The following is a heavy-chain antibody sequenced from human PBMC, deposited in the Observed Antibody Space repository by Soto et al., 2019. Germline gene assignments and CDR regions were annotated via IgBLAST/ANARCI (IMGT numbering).Heavy chain of an antibody. CDR1: GASISAYA. Sequence: PSETLSLTCTVSGASISAYAWSWIRQPAGKGLEYIGRLYSSGNTNYNPSFKSRLTMSADTPKSQFSLKLTSVTAADTAVYYCARGPYSSGWYVVDYWGQGILVTVSS. CDR3: ARGPYSSGWYVVDY. V-gene: IGHV4-4*07. J-gene: IGHJ4*02. D-gene: IGHD6-19*01. CDR2: LYSSGNT.